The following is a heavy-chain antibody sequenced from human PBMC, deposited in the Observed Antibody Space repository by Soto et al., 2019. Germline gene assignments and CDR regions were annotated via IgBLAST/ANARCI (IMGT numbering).Heavy chain of an antibody. CDR2: IYYSGST. V-gene: IGHV4-31*03. CDR1: GASISSGGYY. J-gene: IGHJ5*01. Sequence: TLSLTCTVSGASISSGGYYWGWIRQHPGKGLEWIGYIYYSGSTYYNPSLKSRVAISVDTSKNQFSLKLSSVTAADTAVYYCARHPHNPGGLGSWFDSWGQGTLVTVS. CDR3: ARHPHNPGGLGSWFDS. D-gene: IGHD3-16*01.